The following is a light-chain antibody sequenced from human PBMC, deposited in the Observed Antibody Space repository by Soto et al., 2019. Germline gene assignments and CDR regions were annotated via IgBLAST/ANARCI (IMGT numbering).Light chain of an antibody. CDR1: SSDVGGYNY. J-gene: IGLJ3*02. Sequence: QSALTQPPSASGSPGQSVTISCTGTSSDVGGYNYVSWYQQHPGKAPKLMIYEVSKRPSGVPDRFSGSKSGNTASLTVSGLQAEEEADYYCSSYAGSNHNWVFGGGTKLTVL. CDR2: EVS. CDR3: SSYAGSNHNWV. V-gene: IGLV2-8*01.